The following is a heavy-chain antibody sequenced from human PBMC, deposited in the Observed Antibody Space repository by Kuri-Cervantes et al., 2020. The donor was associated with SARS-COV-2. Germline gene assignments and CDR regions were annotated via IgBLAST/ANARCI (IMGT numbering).Heavy chain of an antibody. D-gene: IGHD3-22*01. V-gene: IGHV4-34*01. CDR1: GGSFSGYY. CDR3: ARATYYYDSSGYYSDC. J-gene: IGHJ4*02. CDR2: INHSGST. Sequence: SQTLSLTCAVYGGSFSGYYWSWIRQPPGKGLEWIGEINHSGSTNYNPSLKSRVTISVDTSKNQFSLKLSSVTAADTAVYYCARATYYYDSSGYYSDCWGQGTLVTVSS.